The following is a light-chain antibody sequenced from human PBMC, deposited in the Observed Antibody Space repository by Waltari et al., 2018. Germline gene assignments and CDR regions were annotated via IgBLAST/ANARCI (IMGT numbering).Light chain of an antibody. CDR1: SGHRNNI. J-gene: IGLJ3*02. CDR2: VNSDGSH. Sequence: QLVLTQSPSASASLGASVKLTCTLDSGHRNNIVAWLKRPPEKGPRYLMKVNSDGSHTTWDDIPDRFSGSSSGPERYLTISSLQSEDEADYYCQTGGHGTWVFGGGTKLTVV. CDR3: QTGGHGTWV. V-gene: IGLV4-69*01.